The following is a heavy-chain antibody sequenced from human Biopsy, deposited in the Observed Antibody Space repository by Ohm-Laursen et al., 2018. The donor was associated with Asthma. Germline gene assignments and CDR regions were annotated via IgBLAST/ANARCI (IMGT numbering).Heavy chain of an antibody. J-gene: IGHJ4*02. V-gene: IGHV3-11*06. CDR2: IDSRSFST. CDR3: AKGRVAGRSYYFDY. Sequence: LSLTCAASGVTFSDHYMSWIRQAPGKGLEWVSFIDSRSFSTTYADSVKGRFTISRDNAKNSLYLQMDSLGPEDTAVYYCAKGRVAGRSYYFDYWGQGSLVSVSS. CDR1: GVTFSDHY. D-gene: IGHD6-13*01.